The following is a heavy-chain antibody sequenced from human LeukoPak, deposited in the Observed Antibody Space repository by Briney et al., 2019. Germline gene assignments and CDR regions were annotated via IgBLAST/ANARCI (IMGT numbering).Heavy chain of an antibody. CDR3: AREGSDYDVDY. CDR1: GFTFSTYW. J-gene: IGHJ4*01. V-gene: IGHV3-74*01. CDR2: IKSDGTTT. Sequence: PGGSLRLSCAASGFTFSTYWMHWVRQAPGKGLVWVSRIKSDGTTTSYADSVKGRFAISRDNAKNTLYLQMNSLRAEDTAVYYCAREGSDYDVDYWGQGTLVNVSS. D-gene: IGHD5-12*01.